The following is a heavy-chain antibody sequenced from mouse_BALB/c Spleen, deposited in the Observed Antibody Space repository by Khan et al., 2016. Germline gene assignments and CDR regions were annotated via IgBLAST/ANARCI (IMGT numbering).Heavy chain of an antibody. CDR1: GYSITSDYA. CDR2: ISYSGST. CDR3: ARYDYYRGYFDY. D-gene: IGHD2-4*01. J-gene: IGHJ2*01. Sequence: EVQLQESGPGLVKPSQSLSLTCTVTGYSITSDYAWNWIRQFPGNKLEWMGYISYSGSTSYNPSLKSRISITLDTSKNQFFLQLHSVATEDTATYYWARYDYYRGYFDYWGQGTTLTVSS. V-gene: IGHV3-2*02.